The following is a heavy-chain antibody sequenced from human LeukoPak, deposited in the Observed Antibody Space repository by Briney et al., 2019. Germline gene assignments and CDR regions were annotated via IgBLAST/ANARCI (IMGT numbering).Heavy chain of an antibody. J-gene: IGHJ5*02. CDR3: ARIGPGYDFWSGRNWFDP. D-gene: IGHD3-3*01. V-gene: IGHV4-59*01. Sequence: SETPSLTCTVSGGSISSYYWSWIRQPPGKGLEWIGYIYYSGSTNYNPSLKSRVTISVDTSKNQFSLKLSSVTAADTAVYYCARIGPGYDFWSGRNWFDPWGQGTLVTVSS. CDR1: GGSISSYY. CDR2: IYYSGST.